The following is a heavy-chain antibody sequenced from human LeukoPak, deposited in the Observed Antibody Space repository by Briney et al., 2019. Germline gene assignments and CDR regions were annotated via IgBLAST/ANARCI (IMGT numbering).Heavy chain of an antibody. J-gene: IGHJ5*02. V-gene: IGHV4-39*01. Sequence: SETLSLTCTVSGGSISSSSYYWGWIRQPPGKGLEWIGTIFYSVSTYYNPSLKSRVTISVDTSKNQFSLKLTSVTAADTAVYYCARVWRQQLVRGVGWFDPWGQGTLVTVSS. CDR3: ARVWRQQLVRGVGWFDP. CDR1: GGSISSSSYY. D-gene: IGHD6-13*01. CDR2: IFYSVST.